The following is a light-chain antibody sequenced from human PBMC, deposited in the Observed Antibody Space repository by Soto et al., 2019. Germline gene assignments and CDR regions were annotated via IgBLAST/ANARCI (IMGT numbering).Light chain of an antibody. Sequence: EIVLTQSPATLSLSPGESATLSCWASQSVTSSSLAWYQHKPGLAPRLLVYGTSSRATGVPDRFSGSGSGTDVTLTITRLEHEDFAVYDCHHFGSSPPYSFGQGTKLEIK. CDR3: HHFGSSPPYS. CDR2: GTS. J-gene: IGKJ2*03. V-gene: IGKV3D-20*01. CDR1: QSVTSSS.